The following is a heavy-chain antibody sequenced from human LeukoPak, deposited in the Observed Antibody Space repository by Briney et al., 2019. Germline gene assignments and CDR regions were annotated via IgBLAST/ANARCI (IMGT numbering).Heavy chain of an antibody. CDR2: ISAYNGNT. V-gene: IGHV1-18*01. J-gene: IGHJ6*02. CDR3: ARATCSGGSCYQGYYGMDV. D-gene: IGHD2-15*01. CDR1: RYTFTSYG. Sequence: ASVKVTCKASRYTFTSYGISWVRQAPGQGLEWMGWISAYNGNTNYAQKLQGRVTMTTDTTTSTAYMELRSLRSDDTAVYYCARATCSGGSCYQGYYGMDVWGQGTTVTVSS.